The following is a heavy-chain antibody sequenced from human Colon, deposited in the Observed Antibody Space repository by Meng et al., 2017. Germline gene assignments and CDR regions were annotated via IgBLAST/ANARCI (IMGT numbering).Heavy chain of an antibody. Sequence: EVQLVESGGGLIQPVGSLRLSCAASGFTFSAFWMHWVRQAPGKGLVWVSRMNGDGSITTYADSVKGRFTVSRDNAKNTLYLQMNSLRAEDTAVYYCVASTSYWGQGTLVTVSS. J-gene: IGHJ4*02. D-gene: IGHD2-2*01. CDR3: VASTSY. V-gene: IGHV3-74*01. CDR1: GFTFSAFW. CDR2: MNGDGSIT.